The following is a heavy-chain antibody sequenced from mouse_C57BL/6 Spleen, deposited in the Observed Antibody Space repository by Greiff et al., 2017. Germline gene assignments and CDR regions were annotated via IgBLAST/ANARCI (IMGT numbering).Heavy chain of an antibody. D-gene: IGHD2-1*01. CDR3: SRSGGNYCLDY. CDR2: IYPGDGDN. V-gene: IGHV1-82*01. CDR1: GYAFSSSW. Sequence: VQRVESGPELVKPGASVKISCKASGYAFSSSWMNWVKQRHGRGLEWIGRIYPGDGDNNYNGKFKGKATLSADKSSSTAYMQLSSLTSEDSAVYFCSRSGGNYCLDYWGQGTTLTVSS. J-gene: IGHJ2*01.